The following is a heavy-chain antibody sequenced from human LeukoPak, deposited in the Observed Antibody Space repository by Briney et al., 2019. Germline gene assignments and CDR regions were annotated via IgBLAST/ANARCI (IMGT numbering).Heavy chain of an antibody. CDR3: ARAVSSGWLYYYYMDV. D-gene: IGHD6-19*01. J-gene: IGHJ6*03. V-gene: IGHV3-48*01. CDR2: ISSSSSTI. Sequence: PGGSLRLSCAASGFTFSSYSMNWVRQAPGKGLEWVSYISSSSSTIYYADSVKGRFTISRDNAKNSLYLQMNSLRAEDTAVYYCARAVSSGWLYYYYMDVWGKGTTVTVSS. CDR1: GFTFSSYS.